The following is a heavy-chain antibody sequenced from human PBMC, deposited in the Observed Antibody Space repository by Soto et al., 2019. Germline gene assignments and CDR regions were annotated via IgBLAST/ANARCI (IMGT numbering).Heavy chain of an antibody. V-gene: IGHV5-51*01. CDR1: GYSFTSYW. CDR3: ARHSLRAPQDD. Sequence: GESLKISCKGSGYSFTSYWIGWVRQMPGKGLEWMGIIYPGASDTRYSPSFEGQVTFSADKSISTAYLQWSSLKASDTAMYYCARHSLRAPQDDWGQGTLVTVSS. D-gene: IGHD1-26*01. CDR2: IYPGASDT. J-gene: IGHJ4*02.